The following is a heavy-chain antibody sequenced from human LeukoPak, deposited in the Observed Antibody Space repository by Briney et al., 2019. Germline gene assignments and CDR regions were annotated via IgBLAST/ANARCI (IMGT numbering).Heavy chain of an antibody. V-gene: IGHV3-23*01. CDR1: GFTFSSYA. CDR3: ARDPGRYSGSYEDY. J-gene: IGHJ4*02. D-gene: IGHD1-26*01. CDR2: ISGSGGST. Sequence: QPGGSLRLSCAASGFTFSSYAMSWVRQAPGKELEWVSAISGSGGSTYYADSVKGRFTISRDNSKNSLYLQMNSLRAEDTAVYYCARDPGRYSGSYEDYWGQGTLVTVSS.